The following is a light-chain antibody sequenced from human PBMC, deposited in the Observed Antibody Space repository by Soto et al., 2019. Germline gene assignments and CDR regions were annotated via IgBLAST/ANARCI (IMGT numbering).Light chain of an antibody. CDR3: AVWDDNLSGVL. V-gene: IGLV1-47*01. J-gene: IGLJ2*01. CDR2: KVN. Sequence: QSVVTQPPAASGTPGQRVTISCAGSSSNIGINNVYWYQQFPETAPKLLIYKVNQLPSGVPDRFSGSKSGTSASLAVSGLRSEDEADYYCAVWDDNLSGVLFGGATKLTVL. CDR1: SSNIGINN.